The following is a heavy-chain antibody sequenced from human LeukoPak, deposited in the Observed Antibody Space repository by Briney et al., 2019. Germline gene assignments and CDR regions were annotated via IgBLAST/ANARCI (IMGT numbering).Heavy chain of an antibody. D-gene: IGHD6-6*01. CDR3: AREYSSSSGRAFDI. J-gene: IGHJ3*02. CDR2: ISSSSSTI. CDR1: GFTLSTYT. V-gene: IGHV3-48*02. Sequence: GGSSRLSCAASGFTLSTYTMNWVRQAPGKGLQWFSYISSSSSTIYYADSVKGRFTISRDNAKNSLYLQMNSLRDEDTAVYYCAREYSSSSGRAFDIWGQGTMVTVSS.